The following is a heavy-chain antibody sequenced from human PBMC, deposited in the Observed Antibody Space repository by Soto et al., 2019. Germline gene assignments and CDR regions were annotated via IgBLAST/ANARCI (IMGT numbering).Heavy chain of an antibody. J-gene: IGHJ4*02. CDR3: ARGLRGPDF. D-gene: IGHD5-12*01. V-gene: IGHV3-74*01. CDR1: GFIFTGFW. Sequence: GGSLRLSCAASGFIFTGFWMHWVRQAPGKGLVWISRINNDGSDTVYADSVKGRFTISRDSAKNTLYLQMNSLRAEDTAVYFCARGLRGPDFWGRGTLVTLSS. CDR2: INNDGSDT.